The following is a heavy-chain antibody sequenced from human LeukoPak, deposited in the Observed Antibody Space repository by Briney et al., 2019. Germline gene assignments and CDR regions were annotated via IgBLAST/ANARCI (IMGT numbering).Heavy chain of an antibody. CDR3: ARSVGTYDFWSGYPEHAFDI. CDR1: GVSIRSNTYY. Sequence: KPSETLSLTCTVSGVSIRSNTYYWGWIRQPPGKGLEWIGSIYYSGSTYYNPSLKSRVTISVDTSKNQFSLKLSSVTAADTAVYYCARSVGTYDFWSGYPEHAFDIWGQGTMVTVSS. CDR2: IYYSGST. J-gene: IGHJ3*02. V-gene: IGHV4-39*07. D-gene: IGHD3-3*01.